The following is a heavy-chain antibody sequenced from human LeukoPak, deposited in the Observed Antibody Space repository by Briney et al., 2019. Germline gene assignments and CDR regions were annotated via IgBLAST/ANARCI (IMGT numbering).Heavy chain of an antibody. V-gene: IGHV3-30*04. D-gene: IGHD3-10*01. CDR3: ARAPKITMVRGVIFNYFDY. Sequence: GGSLRLSCAASGFTFSSYAMHCVRQAPGKGLEWVAVISYDGSNKYYADSVKGRFTISRDNSKNTLYLQMNSLRAEDTAVYYCARAPKITMVRGVIFNYFDYWGQGTLVTVSS. J-gene: IGHJ4*02. CDR1: GFTFSSYA. CDR2: ISYDGSNK.